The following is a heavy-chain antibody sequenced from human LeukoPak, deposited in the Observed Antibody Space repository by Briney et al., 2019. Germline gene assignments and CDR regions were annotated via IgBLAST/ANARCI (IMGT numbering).Heavy chain of an antibody. CDR1: GGSISSGGYY. Sequence: SETLSLTCTVSGGSISSGGYYWSWIRQHPGKGLEWIGYIYYSGSTYYNPSLKSRVTISVDTSKNQFSLKLSSVTAADTAVYYCARARSGDGYNYSEGYPPHYFDYWGQGTLVTVSS. V-gene: IGHV4-31*03. CDR3: ARARSGDGYNYSEGYPPHYFDY. J-gene: IGHJ4*02. CDR2: IYYSGST. D-gene: IGHD5-24*01.